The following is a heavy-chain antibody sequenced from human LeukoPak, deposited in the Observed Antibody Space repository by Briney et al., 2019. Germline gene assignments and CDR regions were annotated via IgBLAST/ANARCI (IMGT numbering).Heavy chain of an antibody. CDR2: ISGSGGST. CDR3: AKDGRYCSGGSCYQQFDY. CDR1: GFTFSDYY. D-gene: IGHD2-15*01. Sequence: GGSLRLSCAASGFTFSDYYMSWIRQAPGKGLEWVSAISGSGGSTYYADSVKGRFTISRDNSKNTLYLQMNSLRVEDTAVYYCAKDGRYCSGGSCYQQFDYWGQGTLVTVSS. V-gene: IGHV3-23*01. J-gene: IGHJ4*02.